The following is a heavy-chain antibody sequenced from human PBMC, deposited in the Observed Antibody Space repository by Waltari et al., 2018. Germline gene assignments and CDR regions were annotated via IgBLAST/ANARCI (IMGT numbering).Heavy chain of an antibody. CDR2: INGDGYGI. CDR3: ARKGGRGYTYGPFYFDS. D-gene: IGHD5-18*01. CDR1: GFTSSDHW. Sequence: EVQLLEAGGDLVQPGGSLRLSCAASGFTSSDHWIHWVRQAPGKGLVWVARINGDGYGITYSDSVQGRFTISRDNTKNTVYLQLNSLRADDTAVYYCARKGGRGYTYGPFYFDSWGRGTLVTVSS. J-gene: IGHJ4*02. V-gene: IGHV3-74*01.